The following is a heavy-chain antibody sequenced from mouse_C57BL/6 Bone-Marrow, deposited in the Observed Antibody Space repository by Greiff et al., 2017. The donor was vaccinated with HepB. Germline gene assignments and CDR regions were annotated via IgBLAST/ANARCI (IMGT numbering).Heavy chain of an antibody. CDR1: GFTFTDYY. J-gene: IGHJ1*03. D-gene: IGHD1-1*01. Sequence: EVKLVESGGGLVQPGGSLSLSCAASGFTFTDYYMSWVRQPPGKALEWLGFIRNKANGYTTEYSASVKGRFTISRDNSQSILYLQMNALRAEDSATYYCARYDYGSSCGLYWYFDVWGTGTTVTVSS. CDR2: IRNKANGYTT. CDR3: ARYDYGSSCGLYWYFDV. V-gene: IGHV7-3*01.